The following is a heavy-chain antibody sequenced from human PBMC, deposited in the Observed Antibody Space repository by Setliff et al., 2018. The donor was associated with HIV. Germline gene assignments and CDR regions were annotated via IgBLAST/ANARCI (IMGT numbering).Heavy chain of an antibody. J-gene: IGHJ5*02. CDR1: GGSISSYY. Sequence: SETLSLTCSVSGGSISSYYWSWIRQPPGKGLEWIGDIYYSGMTNYNPSLKSRVTISVDTSKNQFSLKLSSVTAADTAVYFCARQTYYYDNSGHNWFDPWGQGTLVTVSS. CDR3: ARQTYYYDNSGHNWFDP. V-gene: IGHV4-59*08. D-gene: IGHD3-22*01. CDR2: IYYSGMT.